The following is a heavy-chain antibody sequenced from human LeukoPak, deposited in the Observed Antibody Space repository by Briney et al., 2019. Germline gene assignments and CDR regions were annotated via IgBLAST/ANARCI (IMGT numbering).Heavy chain of an antibody. Sequence: GSLLLSCAVSGIPVSKYWMHWVRPVPGKGLVWVSRIHSDGSTTDYADSVKGRFTITRDSAKNTLYLEMNSLRVEDTAVYYCTRDANHYGGMDVWGQGTTVTVSS. CDR2: IHSDGSTT. V-gene: IGHV3-74*01. CDR3: TRDANHYGGMDV. CDR1: GIPVSKYW. J-gene: IGHJ6*02.